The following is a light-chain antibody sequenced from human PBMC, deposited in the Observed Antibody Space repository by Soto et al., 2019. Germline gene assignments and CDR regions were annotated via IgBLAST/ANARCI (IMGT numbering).Light chain of an antibody. Sequence: MTQSPATLSVSPGERATLSCRASQSVSSNLAWYQHKPGQAPRLLIYATSTRATGVPARFSGSGSGTDFTLTISSLQSEDFAIYFCQQYDKWPPYTFGQGTKLEIK. CDR2: ATS. CDR1: QSVSSN. J-gene: IGKJ2*01. CDR3: QQYDKWPPYT. V-gene: IGKV3-15*01.